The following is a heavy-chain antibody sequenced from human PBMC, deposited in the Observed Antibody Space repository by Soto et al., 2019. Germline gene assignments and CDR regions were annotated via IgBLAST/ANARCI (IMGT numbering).Heavy chain of an antibody. CDR2: INSDGSRT. CDR3: ETLETGSYDWFDP. V-gene: IGHV3-74*01. Sequence: GGSLRLSCAASGFTFSTYYMHWVRQAPGKGLVWVSRINSDGSRTNYADSVKGRFTTFRDNAKNTLYLQLNSLTAEDTAVYYCETLETGSYDWFDPWGQGTLVTVSS. D-gene: IGHD1-26*01. CDR1: GFTFSTYY. J-gene: IGHJ5*02.